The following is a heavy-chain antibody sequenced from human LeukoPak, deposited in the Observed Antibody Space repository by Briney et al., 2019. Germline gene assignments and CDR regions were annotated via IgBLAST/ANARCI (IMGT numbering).Heavy chain of an antibody. D-gene: IGHD3-10*01. Sequence: SGTLTISTIASSLTFTSTSMSWAHKATGMRLDWISVVSTNGDVTFYAGSVKGRFTISRDNSKNTLFLQMNSLRAEDTAVYYCAKLSLSGRSQSADYWGQGTLVTVSS. CDR3: AKLSLSGRSQSADY. CDR2: VSTNGDVT. CDR1: SLTFTSTS. J-gene: IGHJ4*02. V-gene: IGHV3-23*01.